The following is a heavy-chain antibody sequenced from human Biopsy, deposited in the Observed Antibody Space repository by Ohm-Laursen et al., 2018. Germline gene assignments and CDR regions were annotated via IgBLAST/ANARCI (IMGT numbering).Heavy chain of an antibody. CDR3: ATDADGYYTEFDF. J-gene: IGHJ4*02. CDR2: IVPILGTV. D-gene: IGHD5-24*01. CDR1: GGTFSASG. V-gene: IGHV1-69*10. Sequence: VKISCKVIGGTFSASGISWVRQAPGQGLEWLGRIVPILGTVNYAQRFQGRVALTADKSTGTAYMELNRLISDDTAVYYCATDADGYYTEFDFWGQGTLITVSS.